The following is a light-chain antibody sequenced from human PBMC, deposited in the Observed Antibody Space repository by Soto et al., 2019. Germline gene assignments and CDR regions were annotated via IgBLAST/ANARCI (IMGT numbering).Light chain of an antibody. CDR2: DNN. CDR1: SSNIGNNY. CDR3: GTWDSSLSEGV. J-gene: IGLJ2*01. V-gene: IGLV1-51*01. Sequence: QSVLTQPPSVSAAPGQKVTLSCSGSSSNIGNNYVSWYQQLPGTAPKLLIYDNNKRPSGIPDRFSGSKSGTSATLGITGLQTGDEADYYCGTWDSSLSEGVFGGGTKVTVL.